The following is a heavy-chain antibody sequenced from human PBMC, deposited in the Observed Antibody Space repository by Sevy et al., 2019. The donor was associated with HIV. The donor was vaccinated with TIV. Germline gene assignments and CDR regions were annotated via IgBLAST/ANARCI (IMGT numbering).Heavy chain of an antibody. CDR2: IWYDGSNK. J-gene: IGHJ3*02. CDR3: ASGRYSSSWSLGVGAFDI. Sequence: GGSLRLSCAASGFTFSSYGMHWVRQAPGKGLEWVAVIWYDGSNKYYADSVKGRFTISRDNSKNTLYLQMNSLRAEDTAVYYCASGRYSSSWSLGVGAFDIWGQGTMVTVSS. V-gene: IGHV3-33*08. CDR1: GFTFSSYG. D-gene: IGHD6-13*01.